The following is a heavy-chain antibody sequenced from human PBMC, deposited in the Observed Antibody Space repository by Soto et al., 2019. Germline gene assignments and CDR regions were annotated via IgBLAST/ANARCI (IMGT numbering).Heavy chain of an antibody. V-gene: IGHV4-59*01. CDR3: TRSVAVPCAHIDY. J-gene: IGHJ4*02. Sequence: SETLSLTCSVSGGSISGYYWSWIRQSPGKGLEWLGYVYYTGSTNYSPSLRSRVSISVDTSKNEFSLRLSSVTAADTAVYFCTRSVAVPCAHIDYWVLGTQVTVSP. CDR1: GGSISGYY. CDR2: VYYTGST. D-gene: IGHD3-3*01.